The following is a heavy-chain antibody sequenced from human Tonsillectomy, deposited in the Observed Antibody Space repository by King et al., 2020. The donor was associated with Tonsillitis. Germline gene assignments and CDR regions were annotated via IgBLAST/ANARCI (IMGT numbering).Heavy chain of an antibody. D-gene: IGHD6-19*01. CDR3: AMDFVRSGKVAFDI. J-gene: IGHJ3*02. CDR2: FYYSGSTNYNT. CDR1: GDSISSYF. V-gene: IGHV4-59*01. Sequence: QLQESGPGLVKPSETLSLTCTVSGDSISSYFWNWIRQPPGKGLEWIGHFYYSGSTNYNTNYNPSLRSRVTISVDASKNQFSLNLNSVTAADTAVYYCAMDFVRSGKVAFDIWGQGTMVTVSS.